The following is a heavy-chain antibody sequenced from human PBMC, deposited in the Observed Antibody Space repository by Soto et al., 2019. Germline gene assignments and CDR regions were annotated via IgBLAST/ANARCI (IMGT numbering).Heavy chain of an antibody. CDR1: GGSISSSSYY. J-gene: IGHJ5*02. D-gene: IGHD6-13*01. Sequence: PSETLSLTCTVSGGSISSSSYYWGWIRQPPGKGLEWIGSIYYSGSTYYNPSLKSRVTISVDTSKNQFSLKLSSVTAADTAVYYCARRSRRSAAGPHAGWFDPWGQGTLVTVSS. V-gene: IGHV4-39*01. CDR2: IYYSGST. CDR3: ARRSRRSAAGPHAGWFDP.